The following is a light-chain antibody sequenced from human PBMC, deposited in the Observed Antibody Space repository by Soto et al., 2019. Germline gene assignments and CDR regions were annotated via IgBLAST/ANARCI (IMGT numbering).Light chain of an antibody. J-gene: IGLJ2*01. CDR1: NSNIGNNY. Sequence: QPVLTQPPSVSAAPGQKVSISCSGSNSNIGNNYVSWYQQLPGTAPKLLIYDNNKRPSGVPDRFSGSKSGTSATLGITGLQTGDEADYYCGAWDTSLTAGVFGGGTKLTVL. CDR2: DNN. V-gene: IGLV1-51*01. CDR3: GAWDTSLTAGV.